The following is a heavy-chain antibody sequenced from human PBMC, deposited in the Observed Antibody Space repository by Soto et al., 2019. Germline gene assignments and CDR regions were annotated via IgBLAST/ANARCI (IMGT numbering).Heavy chain of an antibody. V-gene: IGHV4-31*03. D-gene: IGHD3-16*02. Sequence: QVQLQESGPGLVKPSQTLSLTCTVSGGSISSGGYYWSWIRQHPGKGLEWIGYIYYSGSTYYNPSLTSRATISVDTSKNQFSLKLSSVTAADTAVYYCARVGWRSDYDYIWGSYRSRGAFDIWGEGTMVTVSS. J-gene: IGHJ3*02. CDR3: ARVGWRSDYDYIWGSYRSRGAFDI. CDR2: IYYSGST. CDR1: GGSISSGGYY.